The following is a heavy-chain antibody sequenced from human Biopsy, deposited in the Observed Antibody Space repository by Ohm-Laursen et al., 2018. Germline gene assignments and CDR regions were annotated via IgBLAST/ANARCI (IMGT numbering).Heavy chain of an antibody. V-gene: IGHV4-59*08. D-gene: IGHD2-15*01. CDR2: ISDSGST. CDR3: ARRGSGGRSFDH. J-gene: IGHJ4*02. Sequence: GTLSLTWVVSGGSISSFYWTWIRQPPGKGPEWIGDISDSGSTNYKPSLKSRVIISVDTSKNQFSLNLSSVTAADTAVYYCARRGSGGRSFDHWGQGTLVTVSS. CDR1: GGSISSFY.